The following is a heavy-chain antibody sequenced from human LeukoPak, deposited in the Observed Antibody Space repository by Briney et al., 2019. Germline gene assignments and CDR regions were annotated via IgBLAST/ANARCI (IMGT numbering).Heavy chain of an antibody. J-gene: IGHJ5*02. CDR2: INHSGST. V-gene: IGHV4-34*01. CDR1: GGSFSGYY. Sequence: PSETLSLTCAVYGGSFSGYYWSWIRQPPGKGLEWIGEINHSGSTNYNPSLKSRVTISVDTSKNQLSLKLSSVTAADTAVYYCARGVLLWFGELSPRYWFDPWGQGTLVTVSS. CDR3: ARGVLLWFGELSPRYWFDP. D-gene: IGHD3-10*01.